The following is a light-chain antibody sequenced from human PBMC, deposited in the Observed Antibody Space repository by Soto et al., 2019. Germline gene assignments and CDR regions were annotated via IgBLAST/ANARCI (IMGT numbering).Light chain of an antibody. J-gene: IGKJ1*01. CDR3: QQSYNNPKT. Sequence: IQMTQSPSSLSASVVDIVTITCRASQSIANYLNWYQQKPGKAPKLLIYAASTLESGVPSRFSGSGSGTDFTLTISSLQPEDFATYYCQQSYNNPKTFGQGTKVDIK. CDR1: QSIANY. CDR2: AAS. V-gene: IGKV1-39*01.